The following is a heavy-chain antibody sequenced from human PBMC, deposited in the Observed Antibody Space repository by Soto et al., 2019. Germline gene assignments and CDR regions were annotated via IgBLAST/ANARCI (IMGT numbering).Heavy chain of an antibody. CDR2: ISYDGSNK. J-gene: IGHJ5*02. D-gene: IGHD1-7*01. CDR3: AKETRNWFDP. CDR1: GFTFSSYG. Sequence: QVQLVESGGGVVQPGRSLRLSCAASGFTFSSYGMHWVRQAPGKGLEWVAVISYDGSNKYYADSVKGRFTISRDNSKNPLYLQMNSLRAEDTAVYYCAKETRNWFDPWGQGTLVTVSS. V-gene: IGHV3-30*18.